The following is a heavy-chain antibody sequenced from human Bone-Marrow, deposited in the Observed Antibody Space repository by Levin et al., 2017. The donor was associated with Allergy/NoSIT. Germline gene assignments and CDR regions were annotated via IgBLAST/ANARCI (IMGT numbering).Heavy chain of an antibody. CDR1: GFSFSTYW. V-gene: IGHV3-74*03. CDR2: IKPDGSST. CDR3: ARGGAGCSGNNCLYGYYGMDV. Sequence: PGGSLRLSCAASGFSFSTYWMHWVRQAPGEGPVWISRIKPDGSSTMYVDSVKGRFTISRDNAQNTLYLQMSSLRADDSAVYYCARGGAGCSGNNCLYGYYGMDVWGQGTTVSVS. D-gene: IGHD2-2*01. J-gene: IGHJ6*02.